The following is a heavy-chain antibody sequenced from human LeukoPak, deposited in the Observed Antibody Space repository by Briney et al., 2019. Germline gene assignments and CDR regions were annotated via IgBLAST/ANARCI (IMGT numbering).Heavy chain of an antibody. CDR1: GFTFSSYA. V-gene: IGHV3-23*01. CDR2: ITGSGDTT. CDR3: AKDSYDILTGYYHY. Sequence: GRSLRLSCAASGFTFSSYAMSWVRQAPGKGLEWVSAITGSGDTTYYADSVKGRITISRDNSKNTLYLQMNSLRAEDTAVYYCAKDSYDILTGYYHYWGQGTLVTVSS. J-gene: IGHJ4*02. D-gene: IGHD3-9*01.